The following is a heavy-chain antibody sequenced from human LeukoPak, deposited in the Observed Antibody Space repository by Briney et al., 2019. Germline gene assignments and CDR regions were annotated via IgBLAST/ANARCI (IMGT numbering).Heavy chain of an antibody. CDR1: GFTVSSNY. D-gene: IGHD2-8*01. CDR2: IYSGGST. J-gene: IGHJ4*02. Sequence: QPGGSLRLSCAASGFTVSSNYMSWVRQAPGKGLEWVSVIYSGGSTYYADSVKGRFTISRDNSKNTLYLQMNSLRAEDTAVYYCAKDRDIVLMVYAPYFDYWGQGTLVTVSS. V-gene: IGHV3-53*01. CDR3: AKDRDIVLMVYAPYFDY.